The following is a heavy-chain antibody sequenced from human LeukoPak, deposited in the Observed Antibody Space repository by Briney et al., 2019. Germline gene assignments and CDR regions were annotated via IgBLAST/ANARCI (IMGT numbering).Heavy chain of an antibody. J-gene: IGHJ4*02. CDR1: GFTFSSRA. V-gene: IGHV3-23*01. Sequence: GGSLRLSCAASGFTFSSRAMSWVRQAPGKGLEWVSTISGSGGSTYYADSVKGRFTISRDNSKNTVYLQMNSLRAEDTALYYCASLDYFDSSDYGDYWGQGALVTVSS. D-gene: IGHD3-22*01. CDR3: ASLDYFDSSDYGDY. CDR2: ISGSGGST.